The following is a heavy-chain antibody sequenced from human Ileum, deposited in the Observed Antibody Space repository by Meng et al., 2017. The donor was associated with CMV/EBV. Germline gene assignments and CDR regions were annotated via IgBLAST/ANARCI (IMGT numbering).Heavy chain of an antibody. CDR2: MNPNSGNT. CDR1: GYTFTSYD. D-gene: IGHD3-3*01. CDR3: ARGLYYDFWSGYFVRNPTNDAFDI. V-gene: IGHV1-8*03. Sequence: ASVTCKASGYTFTSYDINWVRQATGQGLEWMGWMNPNSGNTGYAQKFQGRVTITRNTSISTAYMELSSLRSEDTAVYYCARGLYYDFWSGYFVRNPTNDAFDIWGQGTMVTVSS. J-gene: IGHJ3*02.